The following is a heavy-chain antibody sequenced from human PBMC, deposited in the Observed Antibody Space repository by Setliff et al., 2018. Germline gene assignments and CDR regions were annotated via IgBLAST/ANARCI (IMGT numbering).Heavy chain of an antibody. CDR2: IDPDGIGK. CDR1: EFTFNKYW. Sequence: RGSLRLSCAASEFTFNKYWMTWVRQAPGKGLEWVANIDPDGIGKYYIDSVRGRFTISRDNAKNFLYLQMNSLRGDDTAFYYCARDLEVAVASGHCFDPWGQGTLVTVSS. J-gene: IGHJ5*02. CDR3: ARDLEVAVASGHCFDP. V-gene: IGHV3-7*03. D-gene: IGHD6-19*01.